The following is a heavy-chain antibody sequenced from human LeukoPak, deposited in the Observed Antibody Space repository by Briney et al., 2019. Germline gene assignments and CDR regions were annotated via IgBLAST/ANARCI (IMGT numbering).Heavy chain of an antibody. Sequence: GGSLRLSCAAPGITFSNYNMNWVRQAPGKGLEWISSITSSSSYTFYADSVKGRFTISRDNAKNSLYLQMNSLRVEDTAVYYCARDTIIAVAGYYMDVWGKGTTVTISS. V-gene: IGHV3-21*01. J-gene: IGHJ6*03. CDR2: ITSSSSYT. CDR1: GITFSNYN. D-gene: IGHD6-19*01. CDR3: ARDTIIAVAGYYMDV.